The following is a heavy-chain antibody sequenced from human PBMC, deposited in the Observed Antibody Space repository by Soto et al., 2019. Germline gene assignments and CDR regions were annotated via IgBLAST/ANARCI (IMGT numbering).Heavy chain of an antibody. CDR1: GGSISSGGYY. V-gene: IGHV4-31*03. CDR2: IYYSGST. J-gene: IGHJ4*02. Sequence: SSETLSLTCTVSGGSISSGGYYWSWIRQHPGKGLEWIGYIYYSGSTYYNPSLKSRVTISVDTSKNQFSLKLCSVTAADTAVYYCARVRRQEWIQLWFTYFDYWGEGTLVTVS. CDR3: ARVRRQEWIQLWFTYFDY. D-gene: IGHD5-18*01.